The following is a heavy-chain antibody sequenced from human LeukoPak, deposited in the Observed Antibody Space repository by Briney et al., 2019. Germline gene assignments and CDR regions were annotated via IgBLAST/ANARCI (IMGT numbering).Heavy chain of an antibody. J-gene: IGHJ4*02. CDR1: GFTFSSYG. D-gene: IGHD2-2*01. V-gene: IGHV3-30*18. Sequence: GGSLRLSCAASGFTFSSYGIHWVRQAPGKGLEWVALISYDGSEKYYVDSVKGRFTISRDNSKNTVFLQMNSLRVEDTAVYYCAKGAAAQGSFDYWGQGTLVTVSS. CDR3: AKGAAAQGSFDY. CDR2: ISYDGSEK.